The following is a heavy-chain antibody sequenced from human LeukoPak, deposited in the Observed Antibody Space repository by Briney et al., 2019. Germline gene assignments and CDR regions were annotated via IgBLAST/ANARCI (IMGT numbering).Heavy chain of an antibody. CDR3: ARGRIAAAGTQSLGY. V-gene: IGHV4-59*01. CDR1: GGSISSYY. J-gene: IGHJ4*02. D-gene: IGHD6-13*01. Sequence: SETLSLTCTVSGGSISSYYWSWIRQPPGKGLEWIGYIYYSGSTNYNPSLRSRVTISVDTSKNQFSLKLSSVTAADTAVYYCARGRIAAAGTQSLGYWGQGTLVTVSS. CDR2: IYYSGST.